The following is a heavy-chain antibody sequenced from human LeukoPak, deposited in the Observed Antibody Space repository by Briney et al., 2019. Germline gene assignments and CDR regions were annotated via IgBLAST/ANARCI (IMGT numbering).Heavy chain of an antibody. Sequence: GGSLRLSCAASGFTFSSYAMSWVRQAPGKGLEWASAISGSGGSTYYADSVKRRFTISRDNSKNTLYLQMNSLSAEDTAVYYCAKSFGSWSGYSYYYYYYMDVWGKGTTVTVSS. D-gene: IGHD3-3*01. V-gene: IGHV3-23*01. CDR3: AKSFGSWSGYSYYYYYYMDV. J-gene: IGHJ6*03. CDR1: GFTFSSYA. CDR2: ISGSGGST.